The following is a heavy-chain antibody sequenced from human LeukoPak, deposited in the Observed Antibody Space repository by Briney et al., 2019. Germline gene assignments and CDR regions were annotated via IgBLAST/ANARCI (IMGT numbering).Heavy chain of an antibody. J-gene: IGHJ6*02. Sequence: KPSGTLSLTCTVSGGSINNFYWSWIRQPPGKGLEWIGYIFYSGSTNYNPSLESRVTISIDTSKNQFSLKVNSLTAADTAVYYCARTGYYASGSSYYYGMDVWGQGTTVTVSS. CDR2: IFYSGST. D-gene: IGHD3-10*01. V-gene: IGHV4-59*08. CDR1: GGSINNFY. CDR3: ARTGYYASGSSYYYGMDV.